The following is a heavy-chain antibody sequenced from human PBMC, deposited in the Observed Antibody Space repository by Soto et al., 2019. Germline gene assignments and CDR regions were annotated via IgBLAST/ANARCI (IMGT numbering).Heavy chain of an antibody. J-gene: IGHJ6*02. CDR2: IYYSGST. CDR1: GGSISSGGYY. V-gene: IGHV4-31*03. Sequence: PSETLSLTCTVSGGSISSGGYYWSWIRQHPGKGLEWIGYIYYSGSTYYNPSLKSRVTISVDTSKNQFSLKLSSVTAADTAVYYCASSSTDFWSGYYPSYYYGMDVWGQGTTVTVSS. CDR3: ASSSTDFWSGYYPSYYYGMDV. D-gene: IGHD3-3*01.